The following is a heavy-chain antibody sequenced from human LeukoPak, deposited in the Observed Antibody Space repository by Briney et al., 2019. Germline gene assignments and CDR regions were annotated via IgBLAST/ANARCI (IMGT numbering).Heavy chain of an antibody. J-gene: IGHJ3*02. CDR3: AQQGYGLQDAFDI. CDR1: GYSISSGYY. Sequence: PSETLSLTCTVSGYSISSGYYWGWIRQPPGKGLEWIGSIYHSGSTYYNPSLKSRVTISVDTSKNQFSLKLSSVTAADTAVYYCAQQGYGLQDAFDIWGQGTMVTVSS. D-gene: IGHD4-17*01. CDR2: IYHSGST. V-gene: IGHV4-38-2*02.